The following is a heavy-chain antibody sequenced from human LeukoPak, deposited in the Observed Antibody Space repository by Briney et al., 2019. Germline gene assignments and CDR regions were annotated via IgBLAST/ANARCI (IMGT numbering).Heavy chain of an antibody. Sequence: SETLSLTCSVSGGSIESYYWSWIRQPPGKGLEFIGYIAASGTTKHNPSLKSRVTLSMDTSKNQFSLKLRSVTAADTAVYYCARVSNDDAFDIWGQGTMVTVSS. CDR2: IAASGTT. CDR1: GGSIESYY. D-gene: IGHD1-1*01. V-gene: IGHV4-4*08. CDR3: ARVSNDDAFDI. J-gene: IGHJ3*02.